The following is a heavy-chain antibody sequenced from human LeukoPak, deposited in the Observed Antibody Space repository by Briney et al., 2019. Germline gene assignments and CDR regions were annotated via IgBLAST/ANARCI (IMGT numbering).Heavy chain of an antibody. CDR2: IYYSGST. V-gene: IGHV4-59*01. CDR3: ARRRGGQFDWLLYVGEAFDI. J-gene: IGHJ3*02. D-gene: IGHD3-9*01. Sequence: PSETLSLTCTVSGGSISTYYWSWIRQPPGKGLERIGYIYYSGSTNYNPSLKSRVTISVDTSKNQFSLKLTSVTAADTAVYYCARRRGGQFDWLLYVGEAFDIWGQGTMVTVSS. CDR1: GGSISTYY.